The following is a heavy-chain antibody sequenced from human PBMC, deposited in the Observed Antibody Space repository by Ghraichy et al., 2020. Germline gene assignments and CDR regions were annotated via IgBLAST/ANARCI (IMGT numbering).Heavy chain of an antibody. CDR1: GFTFSSSF. D-gene: IGHD2-2*01. J-gene: IGHJ6*02. Sequence: GGSLRLSCTASGFTFSSSFMNWVRQAPGKGLEWVSSIGSSSTYIYYADSVKGRFTISRDNAKNSLYLQMNSLTVDDTAVYYCAKDQQHCSGSSCSYGMDVWGQGTTVTVSS. V-gene: IGHV3-21*01. CDR3: AKDQQHCSGSSCSYGMDV. CDR2: IGSSSTYI.